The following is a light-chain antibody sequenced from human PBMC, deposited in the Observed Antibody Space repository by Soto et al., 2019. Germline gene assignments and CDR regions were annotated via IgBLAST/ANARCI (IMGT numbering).Light chain of an antibody. Sequence: QSVVTQPPPVSGAPGQRVTISCTGSSSNIGAGYDVHWYQQLPGTAPKLLIYGNNNRPSGVPDRFSGSKSGTSASLAITGLQAEDEAEYYCQSYDSSLSGPVFGGGTKLTVL. CDR1: SSNIGAGYD. V-gene: IGLV1-40*01. CDR2: GNN. CDR3: QSYDSSLSGPV. J-gene: IGLJ2*01.